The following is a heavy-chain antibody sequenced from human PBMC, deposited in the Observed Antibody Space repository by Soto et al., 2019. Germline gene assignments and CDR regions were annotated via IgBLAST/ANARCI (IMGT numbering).Heavy chain of an antibody. Sequence: GASVKVSCKASGYTFTSYYMHWVRQAPGQGLEWMGIINPSGGSTSYAQKFQGRVTMTRDTSTSTVYMELSSLRSEDTAVYYCAREIDYYDSSGYPLDYWGQGTLVTVSS. V-gene: IGHV1-46*01. J-gene: IGHJ4*02. D-gene: IGHD3-22*01. CDR1: GYTFTSYY. CDR3: AREIDYYDSSGYPLDY. CDR2: INPSGGST.